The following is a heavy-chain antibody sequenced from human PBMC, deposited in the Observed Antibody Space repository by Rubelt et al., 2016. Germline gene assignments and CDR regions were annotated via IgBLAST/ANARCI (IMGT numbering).Heavy chain of an antibody. Sequence: QVQLVQSGAEVKKPGASVKVSCKASGYTFTSYAMHWVRQAPGQRLEWMGRINPNSGGTNYAQKFQGRVTMTRDTSISTAYMELSRRRSDDTAVYYCARGEVAVPAATRQNWGFDPWGQGTLVTVSS. CDR1: GYTFTSYA. V-gene: IGHV1-2*06. D-gene: IGHD2-2*01. J-gene: IGHJ5*02. CDR2: INPNSGGT. CDR3: ARGEVAVPAATRQNWGFDP.